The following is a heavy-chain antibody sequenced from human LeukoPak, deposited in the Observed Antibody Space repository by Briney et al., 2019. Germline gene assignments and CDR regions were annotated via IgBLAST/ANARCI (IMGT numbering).Heavy chain of an antibody. D-gene: IGHD3-22*01. V-gene: IGHV3-23*01. CDR3: ARGDYFDTSGFRGGYYYYGMDV. CDR2: IGGRGGSA. J-gene: IGHJ6*02. Sequence: GGSLRLSCAASGFTFSIYAMSWVRQAPGKGLEWVATIGGRGGSAYYADSVKGRFTISRDNAKNSLYLQMNTLRAEDTAVYFRARGDYFDTSGFRGGYYYYGMDVWGQGTTVTVSS. CDR1: GFTFSIYA.